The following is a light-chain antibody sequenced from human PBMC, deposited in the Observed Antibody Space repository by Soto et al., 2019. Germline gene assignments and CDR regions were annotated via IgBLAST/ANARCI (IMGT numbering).Light chain of an antibody. CDR1: SSDVGDYNF. J-gene: IGLJ3*02. CDR3: SSYAATSNRV. Sequence: QSALTQPPSASESPGQSVTISCTGTSSDVGDYNFVSWYQQHPGKAPKLMIYEINKRPSGVPDRFSGSKSGNTASLTVSGLQAEDEADYYCSSYAATSNRVFGGGTKLTVL. V-gene: IGLV2-8*01. CDR2: EIN.